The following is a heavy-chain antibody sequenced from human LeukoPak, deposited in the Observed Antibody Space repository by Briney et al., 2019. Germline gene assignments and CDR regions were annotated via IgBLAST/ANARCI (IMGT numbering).Heavy chain of an antibody. CDR2: IKQDGSEK. CDR1: GFTFNNAW. Sequence: GGSLRLSCAASGFTFNNAWMTWVRQAPGKGLEWVANIKQDGSEKYYVDSVKGRFTISRDNAKNSLYLQMNSLRAEDTAVYYCARDYSTGSSHLDYWGQGTLVTVSS. CDR3: ARDYSTGSSHLDY. V-gene: IGHV3-7*01. D-gene: IGHD2-21*01. J-gene: IGHJ4*02.